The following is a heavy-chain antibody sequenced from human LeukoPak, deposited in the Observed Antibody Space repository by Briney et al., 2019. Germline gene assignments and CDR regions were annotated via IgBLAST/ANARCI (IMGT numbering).Heavy chain of an antibody. D-gene: IGHD1-26*01. CDR3: ARDRELLHFDY. J-gene: IGHJ4*02. CDR1: GFTFSSYG. CDR2: IWYDGSNK. Sequence: GGSLRLSCAASGFTFSSYGMHWVRQAPGKGLEWVAVIWYDGSNKYYADSVKGRFTISRDNSKNTLYLQMNSLRAEDTAVYYCARDRELLHFDYWGQGTLVTVSS. V-gene: IGHV3-33*01.